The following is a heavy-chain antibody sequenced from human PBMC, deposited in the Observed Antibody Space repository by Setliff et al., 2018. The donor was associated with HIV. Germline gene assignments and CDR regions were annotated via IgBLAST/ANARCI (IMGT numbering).Heavy chain of an antibody. CDR3: TRDTGYILSGYRPHWYFDL. D-gene: IGHD3-9*01. CDR1: GDSISSGNYY. CDR2: IYSTGST. V-gene: IGHV4-61*02. J-gene: IGHJ2*01. Sequence: PSETLSLTCTFSGDSISSGNYYWSWIRQPAGKGLEWIGRIYSTGSTNYNPSLKSRVTISSDTSKNLFSLKLTTVPAADAAVYYCTRDTGYILSGYRPHWYFDLWGRGTLVTVSS.